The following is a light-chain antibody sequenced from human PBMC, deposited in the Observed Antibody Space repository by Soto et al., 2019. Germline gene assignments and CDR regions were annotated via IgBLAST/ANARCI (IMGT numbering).Light chain of an antibody. Sequence: DIQMTQSPSTLSASVGDTVTVTCRASQSVSTWLAWYQQRPGKAPHLLIYDASRLQSGVPSRFSGSGSGTEFTLTVSSLQPDDFATYYCQHRVFGPGTKVEIK. CDR1: QSVSTW. J-gene: IGKJ3*01. V-gene: IGKV1-5*01. CDR3: QHRV. CDR2: DAS.